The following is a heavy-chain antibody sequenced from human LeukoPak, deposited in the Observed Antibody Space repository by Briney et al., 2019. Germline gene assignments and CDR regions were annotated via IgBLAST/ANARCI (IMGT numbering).Heavy chain of an antibody. CDR3: ARDTSDWLLFTPFDY. J-gene: IGHJ4*02. V-gene: IGHV3-21*01. CDR1: GFALSDYA. D-gene: IGHD3-9*01. CDR2: ISSGATYI. Sequence: GGSLRLSCAASGFALSDYAINWVRQAPGKGLEWVSSISSGATYIYYADSLKGRFTISRDNAKNFLYLQMNSLRAEDTAVYYCARDTSDWLLFTPFDYWGQGTLVTVSS.